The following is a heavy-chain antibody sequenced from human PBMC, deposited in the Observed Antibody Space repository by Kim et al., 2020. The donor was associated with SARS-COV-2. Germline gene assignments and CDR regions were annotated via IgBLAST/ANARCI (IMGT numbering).Heavy chain of an antibody. V-gene: IGHV3-53*01. CDR3: AREKRPRDSGYANNYYYYGMGV. J-gene: IGHJ6*02. D-gene: IGHD5-12*01. CDR2: MYSGGST. CDR1: GFTVSSNY. Sequence: GGSLRLSCAASGFTVSSNYMSWVRQAPGKGLEWVSVMYSGGSTYYADSVKGRFTISRDNSKNTLYLQMNSLRAEDTAVYYCAREKRPRDSGYANNYYYYGMGVWRQGTTRPVSS.